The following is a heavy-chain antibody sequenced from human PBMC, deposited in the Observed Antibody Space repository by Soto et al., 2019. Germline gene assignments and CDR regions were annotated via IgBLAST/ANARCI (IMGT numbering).Heavy chain of an antibody. CDR1: GFTFSNYW. CDR3: ARGGGRHAHPPEY. V-gene: IGHV3-74*03. Sequence: GVLRLSCAASGFTFSNYWMHWIRQAPWKGLVWVSRIAYDESTTTYADSVKGRFTISRDNAKNTLYLQMNSLRAEDTAVYYCARGGGRHAHPPEYWGQGTMVTVSS. J-gene: IGHJ4*02. D-gene: IGHD1-26*01. CDR2: IAYDESTT.